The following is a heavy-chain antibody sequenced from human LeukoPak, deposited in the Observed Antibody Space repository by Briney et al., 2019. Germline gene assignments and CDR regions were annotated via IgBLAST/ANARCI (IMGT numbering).Heavy chain of an antibody. D-gene: IGHD3-16*01. J-gene: IGHJ6*02. Sequence: GASVKVSCKASGYTFTSYYINWVRQTTGQGLEWMGWMNPNSGNTGYAQKFQGRDTMTRNTSISTAYMELSSLRSEDTAVYYCARGPRGDYYYYGMDVWGQGTTVTVSS. CDR3: ARGPRGDYYYYGMDV. CDR1: GYTFTSYY. V-gene: IGHV1-8*01. CDR2: MNPNSGNT.